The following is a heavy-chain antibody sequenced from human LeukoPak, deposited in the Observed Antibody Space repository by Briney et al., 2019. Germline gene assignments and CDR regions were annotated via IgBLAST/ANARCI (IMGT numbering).Heavy chain of an antibody. J-gene: IGHJ4*02. CDR2: ISYDGSNK. V-gene: IGHV3-30*18. CDR1: GFTFSSYG. Sequence: GGSLRLSCAASGFTFSSYGMHWVRQAPGKGLEWVAVISYDGSNKYYADSVKGRFTISRDNSKNTLYLQMNSLRAEDTAVYYCAKDRGDSSSYGYWGQGTLVTVSS. CDR3: AKDRGDSSSYGY. D-gene: IGHD6-6*01.